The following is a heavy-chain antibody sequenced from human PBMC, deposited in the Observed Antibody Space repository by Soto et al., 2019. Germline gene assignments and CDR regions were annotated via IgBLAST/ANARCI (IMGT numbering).Heavy chain of an antibody. CDR1: GYTFTDYG. J-gene: IGHJ4*02. V-gene: IGHV1-18*01. Sequence: ASVKVSCRASGYTFTDYGITWVRQAPGQGLEWMGWIRADNGNTNYAQKLQGRVTMTTDTSTTTAYMELRSLRSDDTAKYFCARDPYTGYFDYWGQGTLVTVSS. CDR2: IRADNGNT. D-gene: IGHD3-16*01. CDR3: ARDPYTGYFDY.